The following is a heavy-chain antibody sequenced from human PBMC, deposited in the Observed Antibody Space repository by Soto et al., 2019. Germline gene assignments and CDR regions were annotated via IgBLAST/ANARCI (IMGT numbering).Heavy chain of an antibody. CDR2: ISAYNGNT. CDR3: ARVPYSNARGRYYYYMDV. Sequence: ASVKVSCKASGYTFTSYAMHWVRQAPGQRLEWMGWISAYNGNTNYAQKLQGRVTMTTDTSTSTAYMELRSLRSDDTAVYYCARVPYSNARGRYYYYMDVWGKGTTVTVSS. J-gene: IGHJ6*03. V-gene: IGHV1-18*01. CDR1: GYTFTSYA. D-gene: IGHD4-4*01.